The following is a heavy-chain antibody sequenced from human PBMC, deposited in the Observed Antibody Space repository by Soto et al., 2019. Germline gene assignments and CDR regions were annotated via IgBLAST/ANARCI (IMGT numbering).Heavy chain of an antibody. CDR1: GGSISSYY. Sequence: SETLSLTCTVSGGSISSYYWSWIRQPPGKGLEWIGYIYYSGSTNYNPSLKSRVTISVDTSKNQFSLKLSSVTAADTAVYYCARDGNGSGSYHYYYYYGMDVWGQGTTVTVSS. V-gene: IGHV4-59*01. CDR3: ARDGNGSGSYHYYYYYGMDV. D-gene: IGHD3-10*01. CDR2: IYYSGST. J-gene: IGHJ6*02.